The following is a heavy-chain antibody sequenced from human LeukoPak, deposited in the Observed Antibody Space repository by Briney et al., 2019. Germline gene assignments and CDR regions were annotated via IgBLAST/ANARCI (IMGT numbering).Heavy chain of an antibody. CDR2: ITGSGGST. CDR1: GFTFSSYA. CDR3: AKFFSGVLIGHFDY. J-gene: IGHJ4*02. V-gene: IGHV3-23*01. D-gene: IGHD2/OR15-2a*01. Sequence: GGYLRLSCAASGFTFSSYAMSWLRQAPGKGLEWVSAITGSGGSTYYADSVKGRFTISRDNSKNTLYLQMNSLRAEDTAVYYCAKFFSGVLIGHFDYWHQGTLVTVSS.